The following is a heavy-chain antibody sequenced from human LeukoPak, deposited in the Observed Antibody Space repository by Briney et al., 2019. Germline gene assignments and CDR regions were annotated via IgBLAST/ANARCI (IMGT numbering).Heavy chain of an antibody. J-gene: IGHJ4*02. CDR3: ARGGYTSSLTDY. D-gene: IGHD6-13*01. CDR2: INPNSGGI. V-gene: IGHV1-2*02. Sequence: ASVKVSCKASGYTFTDYFMHWVRQAPGQGLEWMGWINPNSGGINYAQKFQGRVTMTRDTSISTDYVELSSLRADDTAVYYGARGGYTSSLTDYWGQVTLVTVCS. CDR1: GYTFTDYF.